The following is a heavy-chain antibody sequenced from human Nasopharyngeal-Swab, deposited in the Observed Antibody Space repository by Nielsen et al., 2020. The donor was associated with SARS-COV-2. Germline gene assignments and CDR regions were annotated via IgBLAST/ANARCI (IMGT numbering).Heavy chain of an antibody. D-gene: IGHD3-22*01. CDR3: ARGTFVYDTTGYYSANFDY. Sequence: SETLSLTCAVSGGSISSGDYSWSWIRQPPGKGLEWIGFIYYSGNTYYNPSLKSRVTMSVERSKNQFSLRLSSVTAADTAVYYCARGTFVYDTTGYYSANFDYWGQGARVTVSS. J-gene: IGHJ4*02. V-gene: IGHV4-30-4*07. CDR1: GGSISSGDYS. CDR2: IYYSGNT.